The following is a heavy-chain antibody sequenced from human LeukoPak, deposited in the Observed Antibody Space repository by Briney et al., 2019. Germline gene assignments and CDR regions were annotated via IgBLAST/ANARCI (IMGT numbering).Heavy chain of an antibody. CDR3: AREGWELLSDAFDI. CDR1: GGSISSYY. CDR2: IYYSGSA. V-gene: IGHV4-59*01. J-gene: IGHJ3*02. Sequence: SETLSLICTVSGGSISSYYWSWIRQPPGKGLEWIGYIYYSGSANYNPSLKSRVTISVDTSKNQFSLKLSSVTAADTAVYYCAREGWELLSDAFDIWGQGTMVTVSS. D-gene: IGHD1-26*01.